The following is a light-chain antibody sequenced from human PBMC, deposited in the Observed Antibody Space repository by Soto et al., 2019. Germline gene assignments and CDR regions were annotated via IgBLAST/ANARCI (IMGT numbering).Light chain of an antibody. CDR2: DAS. Sequence: DIQITQSPSSLSASVGDRVTSTCQASQDISNYLNWYQQKPGKAPKLLIYDASSLESGVPSRFSGSGSGTEFTLTISSLQPDDFATYYCQKYNSYSWTFGQGTKVDIK. J-gene: IGKJ1*01. CDR1: QDISNY. CDR3: QKYNSYSWT. V-gene: IGKV1-5*01.